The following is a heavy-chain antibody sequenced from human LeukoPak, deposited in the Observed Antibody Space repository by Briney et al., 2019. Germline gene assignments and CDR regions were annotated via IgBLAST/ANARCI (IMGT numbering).Heavy chain of an antibody. J-gene: IGHJ3*02. Sequence: GGSLRLSCAASGFSVSKFVMRWVRQAPGKGLEWVSSVSGSDDSGSGDSTYYADSVKGRFTISRDNSKNTLYLQMNSLRAEDTAVYYCAKAWSRYCSGGSCLHAFDIWGQGTMVTVSS. CDR2: DSGSGDST. CDR1: GFSVSKFV. V-gene: IGHV3-23*01. D-gene: IGHD2-15*01. CDR3: AKAWSRYCSGGSCLHAFDI.